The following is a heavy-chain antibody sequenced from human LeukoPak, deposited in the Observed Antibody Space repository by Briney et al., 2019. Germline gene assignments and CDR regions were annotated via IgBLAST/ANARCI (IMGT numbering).Heavy chain of an antibody. D-gene: IGHD5-18*01. CDR2: ISAYNGNA. J-gene: IGHJ3*02. Sequence: ASVKVSCKASGYTFTTYDITWVRQAPGQWLEWMGWISAYNGNANSAQKLQGRVTMTTDTSTSTAYMELSSLRSEDTAVYYCARDHSGYSYGWENAFDIWGQGTMVTVSS. CDR3: ARDHSGYSYGWENAFDI. V-gene: IGHV1-18*01. CDR1: GYTFTTYD.